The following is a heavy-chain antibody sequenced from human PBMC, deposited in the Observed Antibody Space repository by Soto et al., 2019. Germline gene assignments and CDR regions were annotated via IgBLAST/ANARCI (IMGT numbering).Heavy chain of an antibody. CDR3: ARDKNDYGDYVSPYYYYGMDV. CDR2: IYYSGST. J-gene: IGHJ6*02. V-gene: IGHV4-31*03. Sequence: SETLSLTCTVSGGSISSGGYYWSWIRQHPGKGLEWIGYIYYSGSTYYNPSLKSRVTISVDTSKNQFSLKLSSVTAADTAVYYCARDKNDYGDYVSPYYYYGMDVWGQGTTVTV. CDR1: GGSISSGGYY. D-gene: IGHD4-17*01.